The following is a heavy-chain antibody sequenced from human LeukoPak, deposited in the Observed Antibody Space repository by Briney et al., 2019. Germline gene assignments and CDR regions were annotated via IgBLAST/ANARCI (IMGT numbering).Heavy chain of an antibody. CDR3: AREKIFGYGDPAEFDS. V-gene: IGHV4-30-4*01. CDR1: GGSISIGDYY. D-gene: IGHD4-17*01. CDR2: IYYSGST. J-gene: IGHJ4*02. Sequence: SQTLSLTCTISGGSISIGDYYGSWIRQPPGKGLESIGYIYYSGSTYYNPSLKSRVTISVDTSKNQFSLKLSSVTAADTAVYYCAREKIFGYGDPAEFDSWGQGTLVTVTS.